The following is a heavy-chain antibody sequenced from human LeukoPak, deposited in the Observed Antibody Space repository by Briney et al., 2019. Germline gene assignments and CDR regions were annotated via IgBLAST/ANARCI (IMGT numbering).Heavy chain of an antibody. D-gene: IGHD1-1*01. CDR2: IKHDGSEK. V-gene: IGHV3-7*04. Sequence: GGSLRLSCEASGFTFSSYWMSWVRQTPGKGLEWVANIKHDGSEKYYVDSVKGRFTVSRDNAKISLYLQMNSLRVEDTAVYFCTRGSTGYWGQGTLVTVSS. J-gene: IGHJ4*02. CDR3: TRGSTGY. CDR1: GFTFSSYW.